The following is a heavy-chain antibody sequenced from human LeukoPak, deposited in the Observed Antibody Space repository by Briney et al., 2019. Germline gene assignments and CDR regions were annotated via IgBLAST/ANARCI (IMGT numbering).Heavy chain of an antibody. CDR3: AKGTVGLYYDFWSGYSGVTHGYFDS. CDR1: GFTFSSYA. V-gene: IGHV3-30-3*01. Sequence: GRSLRLSCAASGFTFSSYAMHWVRQAPGKGLEWVAVISYDGSNKYYADSVKGRFTISRDNSKNTLYLQMNSLRAEDTAVYYCAKGTVGLYYDFWSGYSGVTHGYFDSWGQGTLVTVSS. J-gene: IGHJ4*02. D-gene: IGHD3-3*01. CDR2: ISYDGSNK.